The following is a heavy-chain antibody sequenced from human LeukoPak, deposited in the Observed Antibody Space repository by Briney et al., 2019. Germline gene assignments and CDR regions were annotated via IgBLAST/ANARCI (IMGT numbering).Heavy chain of an antibody. V-gene: IGHV3-73*01. Sequence: GGSLRLSCAASRFIFSGSAVYWVRQASGKGLEWVGRIRSKTNNYATAYAASVKGRFTFSRDDLKNTAYLQMNSLETDDTAVYYCASAWSDYYGMDVWGQGTTVTVSS. CDR3: ASAWSDYYGMDV. D-gene: IGHD1-1*01. CDR1: RFIFSGSA. CDR2: IRSKTNNYAT. J-gene: IGHJ6*02.